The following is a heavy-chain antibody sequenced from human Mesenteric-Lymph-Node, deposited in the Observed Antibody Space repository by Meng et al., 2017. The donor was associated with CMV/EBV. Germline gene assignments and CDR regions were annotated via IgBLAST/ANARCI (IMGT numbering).Heavy chain of an antibody. Sequence: SETLSLTCSVSGGSITTTNYYWGWLRQPPGKGLEWIGTISYSGSTYYNPSLKSRLTISVDTSKNQFSLKLRSVTATDTAVYYCARHTSSARPNFDFWGQGTLVTVSS. V-gene: IGHV4-39*01. CDR2: ISYSGST. D-gene: IGHD6-6*01. J-gene: IGHJ4*02. CDR1: GGSITTTNYY. CDR3: ARHTSSARPNFDF.